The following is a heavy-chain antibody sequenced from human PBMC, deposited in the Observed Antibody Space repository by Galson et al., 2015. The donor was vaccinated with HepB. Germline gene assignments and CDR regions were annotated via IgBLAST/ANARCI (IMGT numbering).Heavy chain of an antibody. CDR1: GYTFTSYG. Sequence: SVKVSCKASGYTFTSYGISWVRQAPGQGLEWMGWISAYNGNTNYAQKLQGRVTMTTDTSTSTAYMELRSLRSDDTAVYYCARDLEPSGPHYYDSSGYSQSMDVWGKGTTVTVSS. CDR2: ISAYNGNT. CDR3: ARDLEPSGPHYYDSSGYSQSMDV. J-gene: IGHJ6*03. V-gene: IGHV1-18*01. D-gene: IGHD3-22*01.